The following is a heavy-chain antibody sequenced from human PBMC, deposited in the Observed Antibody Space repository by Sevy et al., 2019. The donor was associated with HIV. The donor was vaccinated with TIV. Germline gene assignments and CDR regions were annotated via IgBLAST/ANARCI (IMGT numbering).Heavy chain of an antibody. J-gene: IGHJ4*02. Sequence: GGSLRLSCAASGFTFSSYAMYWVRQAPGKGLEWVAVVSYDGSNNYYADSVKGRFTVSRDNSKNTLYLQMNSLRAEDTAVYYCARGYSSSWFAASFDYWGQGTLVTVSS. CDR3: ARGYSSSWFAASFDY. V-gene: IGHV3-30-3*01. D-gene: IGHD6-13*01. CDR1: GFTFSSYA. CDR2: VSYDGSNN.